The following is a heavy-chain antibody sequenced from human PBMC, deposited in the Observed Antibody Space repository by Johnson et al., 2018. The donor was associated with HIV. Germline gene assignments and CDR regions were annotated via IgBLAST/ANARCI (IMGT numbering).Heavy chain of an antibody. CDR2: IRYDGGYK. CDR3: AKGEAQEGWIQIRLYAFDF. CDR1: GFTFSDYG. D-gene: IGHD5-18*01. J-gene: IGHJ3*01. V-gene: IGHV3-30*02. Sequence: QVQLVESGGGVVQPGGSLRLSCAASGFTFSDYGMHWVRQAPGKGLEWVAFIRYDGGYKYYADSVKGRFTISRDSSKNTLYLKINSLRPEDSAVYYCAKGEAQEGWIQIRLYAFDFWGQGTMVTVSS.